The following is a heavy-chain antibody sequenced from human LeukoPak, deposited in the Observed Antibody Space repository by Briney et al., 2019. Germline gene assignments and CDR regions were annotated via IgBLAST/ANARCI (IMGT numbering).Heavy chain of an antibody. CDR1: GFTFSRYG. V-gene: IGHV3-33*06. CDR3: AKDGVGATSLDC. D-gene: IGHD1-26*01. Sequence: PGRSLRLSCAASGFTFSRYGMHWVRQAPGKGLEWVAVIWHEGSYEYYADSVKGRFTISRDSSKNTLYLQMNSLRAEDTAVYYCAKDGVGATSLDCWGQGTLVTVSS. CDR2: IWHEGSYE. J-gene: IGHJ4*02.